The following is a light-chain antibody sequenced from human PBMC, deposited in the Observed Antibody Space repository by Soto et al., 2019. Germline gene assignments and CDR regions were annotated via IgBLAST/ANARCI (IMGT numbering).Light chain of an antibody. CDR1: NSDVGSYNL. CDR2: EGS. J-gene: IGLJ3*02. V-gene: IGLV2-23*01. CDR3: CSYADGSSWV. Sequence: QSVLTQPASVSGSPGQSITISCTGTNSDVGSYNLVSWYQHHPGKAPKLMIYEGSKRPSGVSNRFSGSKSGNTASLAISGLQADDEADYYCCSYADGSSWVFGGGTKLTVL.